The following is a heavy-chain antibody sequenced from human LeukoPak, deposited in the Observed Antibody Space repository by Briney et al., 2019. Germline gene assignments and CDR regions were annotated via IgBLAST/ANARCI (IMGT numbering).Heavy chain of an antibody. V-gene: IGHV4-59*08. Sequence: SENLSLTCTVSGGSISSYYWSWIRQSPGKGLEWIANIYYTGNADYNPSLKSRVTISVDTSKNEISLILSSVTAADTAVYYCARKTYCSGGRCYGENWFDPWGQGTLVTVSS. CDR2: IYYTGNA. D-gene: IGHD2-15*01. J-gene: IGHJ5*02. CDR3: ARKTYCSGGRCYGENWFDP. CDR1: GGSISSYY.